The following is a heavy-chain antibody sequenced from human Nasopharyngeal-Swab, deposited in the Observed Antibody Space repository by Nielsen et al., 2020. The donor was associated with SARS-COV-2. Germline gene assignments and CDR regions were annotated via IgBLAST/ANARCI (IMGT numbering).Heavy chain of an antibody. V-gene: IGHV3-11*04. CDR1: GFTFSDHY. D-gene: IGHD4-17*01. Sequence: GESLKISCAGSGFTFSDHYMSWIRQAPGKGLEWVSYISSTGSTINYADSVKGRVTISRDNAKNSLYLQMNSLRAEDTAVYYCARDGNLRTVRYFDLWGRGSLVTVSS. CDR3: ARDGNLRTVRYFDL. J-gene: IGHJ2*01. CDR2: ISSTGSTI.